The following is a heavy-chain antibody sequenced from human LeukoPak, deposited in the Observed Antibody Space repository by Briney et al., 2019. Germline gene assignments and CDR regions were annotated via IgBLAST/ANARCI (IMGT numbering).Heavy chain of an antibody. J-gene: IGHJ5*02. V-gene: IGHV1-3*04. CDR3: ARDLYLKNWFDP. CDR2: INTANGKT. D-gene: IGHD2-2*02. CDR1: GYSFTDYA. Sequence: ASVKVSYKASGYSFTDYAMHWVRQAPGQRLEWMGWINTANGKTKYSQKFQDRVTITRDTSATTAYMELSSLRSEDTAVFYCARDLYLKNWFDPWGLGTLVTASS.